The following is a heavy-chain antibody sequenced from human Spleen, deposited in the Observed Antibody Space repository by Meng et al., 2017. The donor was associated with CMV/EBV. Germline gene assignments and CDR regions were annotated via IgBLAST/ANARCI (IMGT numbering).Heavy chain of an antibody. Sequence: GESLKISCAASGFTFSSYSMNWVRQAPGKGLEWVSSISSSSYIHYADSVKGRFTISRDNAKSSLYLQMNCLRAEDTAMYYCARDRDCSSTSCYRWFDPWGQGTPVTVSS. J-gene: IGHJ5*02. V-gene: IGHV3-21*01. CDR2: ISSSSYI. D-gene: IGHD2-2*01. CDR1: GFTFSSYS. CDR3: ARDRDCSSTSCYRWFDP.